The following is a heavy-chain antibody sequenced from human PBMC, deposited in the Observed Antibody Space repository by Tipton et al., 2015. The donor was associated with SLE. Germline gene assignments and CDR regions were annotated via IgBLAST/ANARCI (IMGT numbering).Heavy chain of an antibody. V-gene: IGHV4-59*03. Sequence: GLVKPSETLSLTCTVSGGSISRYYWSWIRQSPEKGLEWIGYIYYSGSTKYNPSLESRVTISVDTSKNQFSLKLSSVTVADTAVYYCVAGSSGGAFDIWGQGTMVTVSS. CDR3: VAGSSGGAFDI. CDR1: GGSISRYY. J-gene: IGHJ3*02. CDR2: IYYSGST. D-gene: IGHD6-13*01.